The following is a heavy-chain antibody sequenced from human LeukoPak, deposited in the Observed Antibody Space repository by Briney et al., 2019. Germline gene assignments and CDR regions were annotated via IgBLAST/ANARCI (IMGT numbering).Heavy chain of an antibody. V-gene: IGHV4-59*01. CDR2: IYYTGST. Sequence: SETLSLTCTVSGGSISSYYWSWIRQPPGKGLEWIGYIYYTGSTSYNPSLKSRVTMSLDASKNQFSLEPNSVTPADTAVYYCARGGNYWPQWWFDPWGRGTLVSVSS. CDR3: ARGGNYWPQWWFDP. D-gene: IGHD1-26*01. CDR1: GGSISSYY. J-gene: IGHJ5*02.